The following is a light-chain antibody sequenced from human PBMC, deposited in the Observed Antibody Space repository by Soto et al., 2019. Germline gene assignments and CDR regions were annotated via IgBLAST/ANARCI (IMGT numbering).Light chain of an antibody. CDR1: KIGSKS. CDR3: QVWDTRNDHHV. V-gene: IGLV3-21*01. J-gene: IGLJ1*01. CDR2: YDS. Sequence: SYELTQSPSVSVAPGQTATINCGGNKIGSKSVNWYQQKAGQAPVLVMSYDSDRPSGIPERFSGSNSGNTATLTLSRVESGDEADYYCQVWDTRNDHHVFGSGTKVTVL.